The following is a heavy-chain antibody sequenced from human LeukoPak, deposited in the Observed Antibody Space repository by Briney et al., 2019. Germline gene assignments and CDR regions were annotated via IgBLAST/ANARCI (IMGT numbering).Heavy chain of an antibody. Sequence: PSQTLSLTCTVSGGSISSGSYYWSWIRQPAGKGLEWIGRIYTSGSTNYNPSLKSRVTISVDTSKNQFSLKLSSVTAADTAVYYCARVGQGEWFFDLWGRGTLVTVSS. D-gene: IGHD1-26*01. CDR1: GGSISSGSYY. V-gene: IGHV4-61*02. CDR3: ARVGQGEWFFDL. J-gene: IGHJ2*01. CDR2: IYTSGST.